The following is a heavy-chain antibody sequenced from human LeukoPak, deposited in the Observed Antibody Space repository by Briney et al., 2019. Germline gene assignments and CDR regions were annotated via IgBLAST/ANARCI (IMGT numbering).Heavy chain of an antibody. V-gene: IGHV4-34*01. CDR3: ARSYYENSGSYGSRVEFDL. Sequence: SDTLSLTYADYGESLNGYYWSWLRQSPRTGLEWIAENDHSVGTNYNASLKSRVTISVDTSKNQSSLKLSSVIAADTAVYYFARSYYENSGSYGSRVEFDLWGQGTRVSVSS. CDR2: NDHSVGT. CDR1: GESLNGYY. J-gene: IGHJ3*01. D-gene: IGHD3-22*01.